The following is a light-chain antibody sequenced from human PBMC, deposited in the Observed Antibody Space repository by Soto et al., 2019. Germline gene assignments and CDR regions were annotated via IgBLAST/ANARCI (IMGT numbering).Light chain of an antibody. CDR3: QQYNTVPLGGT. CDR2: GAS. Sequence: EIVMTQSPATLSLSPGERATLSCRASQSVSANLAWYQQKPGQAPRLLIYGASTRATGIPARFSGGGSGTEFTLTISSLHAEDFAVYDLQQYNTVPLGGTFGQGTKLEIK. V-gene: IGKV3-15*01. CDR1: QSVSAN. J-gene: IGKJ2*01.